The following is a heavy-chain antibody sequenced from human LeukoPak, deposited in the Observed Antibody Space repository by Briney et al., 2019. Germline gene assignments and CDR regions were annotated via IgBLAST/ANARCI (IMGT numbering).Heavy chain of an antibody. J-gene: IGHJ6*03. V-gene: IGHV2-70*11. CDR1: GFSLSTSGMC. D-gene: IGHD6-13*01. Sequence: SGPTLVNPTQTLTLTCTFSGFSLSTSGMCVSWIRQPPGKALEWLARIDWDDDKYYSTSLKTRLTISKDTSKNQVVLTMTNMDPVDTATYYCARTRRYSSSWYEYYYYYMDVWGKGTTVTVSS. CDR2: IDWDDDK. CDR3: ARTRRYSSSWYEYYYYYMDV.